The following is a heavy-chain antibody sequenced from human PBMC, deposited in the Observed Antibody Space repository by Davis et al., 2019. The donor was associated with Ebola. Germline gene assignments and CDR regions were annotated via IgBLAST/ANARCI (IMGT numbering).Heavy chain of an antibody. J-gene: IGHJ4*02. CDR3: ARQSCSGGNCYSYYFDS. D-gene: IGHD2-15*01. CDR1: GASINSYY. V-gene: IGHV4-59*08. CDR2: IYDSGST. Sequence: PGGSLRLSCTVSGASINSYYWSWIRQAPGKGLQWIGYIYDSGSTNYNPSLKSRVAISKDTSKNQVSLKLNSVTAADTAFYYCARQSCSGGNCYSYYFDSWGPGTLVTVSS.